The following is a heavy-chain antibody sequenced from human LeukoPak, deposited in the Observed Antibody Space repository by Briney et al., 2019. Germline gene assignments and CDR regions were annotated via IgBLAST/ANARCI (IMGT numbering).Heavy chain of an antibody. CDR3: ARLSRRYSSSNLDY. Sequence: GGSLEISCKGSGYHFTSYWIGWVRQLPGKGLEWMGITYPGDSDTRYSPSFQGQVTISADKSISTAYLQWSSLKASDTAMYYCARLSRRYSSSNLDYWGQGTLVTVSS. V-gene: IGHV5-51*01. CDR2: TYPGDSDT. CDR1: GYHFTSYW. D-gene: IGHD6-6*01. J-gene: IGHJ4*02.